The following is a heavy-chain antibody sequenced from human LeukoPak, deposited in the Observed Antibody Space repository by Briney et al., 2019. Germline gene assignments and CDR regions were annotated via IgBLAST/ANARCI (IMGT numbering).Heavy chain of an antibody. J-gene: IGHJ5*02. CDR1: GFTFSSYA. CDR3: AKPTRRSTVIEGWFDP. Sequence: GGSLRLSCAASGFTFSSYAMSWVRQAPGKGLEWVSAISGSGGSTYYADSVKGRLTISRDNSKNTLYLQMNSLRAEDTAVYYCAKPTRRSTVIEGWFDPWGQGTLVTVSS. V-gene: IGHV3-23*01. CDR2: ISGSGGST. D-gene: IGHD4-17*01.